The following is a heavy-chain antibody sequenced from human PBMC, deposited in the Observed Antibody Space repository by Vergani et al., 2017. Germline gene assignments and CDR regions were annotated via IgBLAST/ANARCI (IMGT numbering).Heavy chain of an antibody. CDR1: GGTFSSYA. D-gene: IGHD2-2*01. V-gene: IGHV1-69*01. Sequence: QVQLVQSGAEVKKPGSSVTVSCKASGGTFSSYAISWVRQAPGQGLEWMGGIIPIFGTANYAQKFQGRVTLTADESTSTSYMELSSLRSEDTAVYYCARVGQVCSSTSCYYYYYGMDVWGQGTTVTVSS. CDR2: IIPIFGTA. CDR3: ARVGQVCSSTSCYYYYYGMDV. J-gene: IGHJ6*02.